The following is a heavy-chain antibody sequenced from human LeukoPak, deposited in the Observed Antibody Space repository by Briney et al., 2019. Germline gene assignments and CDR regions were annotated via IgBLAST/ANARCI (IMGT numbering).Heavy chain of an antibody. CDR3: ATNSRDDY. CDR2: ISGSGGST. CDR1: GFTFRNFA. J-gene: IGHJ4*02. D-gene: IGHD2-8*01. V-gene: IGHV3-23*01. Sequence: GGSLRLSCAASGFTFRNFAMSWVRQAPGKGLQWVSAISGSGGSTYYADSVKGRFTISRDNSKNTLYLQMNSLRAEDTAVYYCATNSRDDYWGQGTLVTVSS.